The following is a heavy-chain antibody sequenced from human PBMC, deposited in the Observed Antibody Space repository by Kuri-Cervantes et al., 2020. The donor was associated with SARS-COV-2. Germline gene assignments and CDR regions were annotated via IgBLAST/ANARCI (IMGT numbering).Heavy chain of an antibody. CDR1: GGSISSYY. Sequence: SETLSLTCTVSGGSISSYYGGWIRQPPGKGLEYIGYIYYSGTTNYNPSLKSRVTISVDTSKNQFSLKLRSVTAADTAMYFCARGNGAVATSGYWYFDLWGRGTLVTVSS. V-gene: IGHV4-59*01. CDR2: IYYSGTT. D-gene: IGHD6-19*01. J-gene: IGHJ2*01. CDR3: ARGNGAVATSGYWYFDL.